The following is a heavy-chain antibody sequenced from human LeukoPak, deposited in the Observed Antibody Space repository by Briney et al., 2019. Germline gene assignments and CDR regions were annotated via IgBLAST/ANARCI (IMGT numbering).Heavy chain of an antibody. CDR3: AGFTATVTTTSHYFDY. V-gene: IGHV3-23*01. Sequence: GGSLRLPCAASGFIFSSYAMRWVREATGEGVEWLSAYSGSCGSTYYADSVKGRFTISRDNPKNTLYLQMNRLRAEDTAVYYCAGFTATVTTTSHYFDYWGQGTLVTVSS. CDR1: GFIFSSYA. CDR2: YSGSCGST. J-gene: IGHJ4*02. D-gene: IGHD4-17*01.